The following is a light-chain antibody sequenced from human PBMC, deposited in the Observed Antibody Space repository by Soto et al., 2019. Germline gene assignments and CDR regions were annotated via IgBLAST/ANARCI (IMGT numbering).Light chain of an antibody. CDR2: AAS. V-gene: IGKV1-39*01. CDR1: QSISTY. CDR3: QQSYSTPFT. J-gene: IGKJ3*01. Sequence: DIQMTQSPSSLSASVGDRVTITCRASQSISTYLNWYQQKPGKAPKVLIYAASSLQSVVPSRFSGSGSGTDFTLTISSLQPEDFATYYCQQSYSTPFTFGPGTKVDIK.